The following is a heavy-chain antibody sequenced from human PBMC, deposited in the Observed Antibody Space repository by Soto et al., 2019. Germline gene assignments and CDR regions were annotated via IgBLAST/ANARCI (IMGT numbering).Heavy chain of an antibody. CDR3: ARCSRDLPVTTLEYYFDY. CDR1: GGTFSSYA. CDR2: IIPIFGTA. J-gene: IGHJ4*02. Sequence: QVQLVQSGAEVKKPGSSVKVSCKASGGTFSSYAISWVRQAPGQGLEWMGGIIPIFGTANYAQKFQGRVTITAVESTSTAYMELSSLRSEDTAVYYCARCSRDLPVTTLEYYFDYWGQGTLVTVSS. D-gene: IGHD4-17*01. V-gene: IGHV1-69*12.